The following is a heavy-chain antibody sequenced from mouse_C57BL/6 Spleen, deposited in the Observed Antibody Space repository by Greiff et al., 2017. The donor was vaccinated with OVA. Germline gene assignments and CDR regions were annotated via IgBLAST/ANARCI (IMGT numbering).Heavy chain of an antibody. CDR1: GYSFTDYN. CDR3: ARGDYYGSSPYAMDY. V-gene: IGHV1-39*01. CDR2: INPNYGTT. J-gene: IGHJ4*01. Sequence: VQLKESGPELVKPGASVKISCKASGYSFTDYNMNWVKQSNGKSLEWIGVINPNYGTTSYNQKFKGKATLTVDQSSSTAYMQLNSLTSEDSAVYYCARGDYYGSSPYAMDYWGQGTSVTVSS. D-gene: IGHD1-1*01.